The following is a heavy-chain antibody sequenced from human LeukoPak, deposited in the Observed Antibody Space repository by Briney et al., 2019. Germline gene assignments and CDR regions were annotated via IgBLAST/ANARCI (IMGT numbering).Heavy chain of an antibody. CDR1: GFTFDDYG. Sequence: GGPLRLSCAASGFTFDDYGMSWARQAPGKGLEWVSGINWNGGSTGYADSVKGRFTISRDNAKNSLYLQMNSLRAEDTAVYYCAELGITMIGGVWGKGTTVTISS. CDR3: AELGITMIGGV. V-gene: IGHV3-20*04. J-gene: IGHJ6*04. D-gene: IGHD3-10*02. CDR2: INWNGGST.